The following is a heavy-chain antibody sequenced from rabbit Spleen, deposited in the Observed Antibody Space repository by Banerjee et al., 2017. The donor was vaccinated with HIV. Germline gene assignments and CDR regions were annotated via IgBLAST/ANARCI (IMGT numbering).Heavy chain of an antibody. J-gene: IGHJ4*01. CDR2: IYTGDGST. Sequence: QSLQESGGGLVQPGGSLALTCKASGFTISSSWYMCWVRQAPGRGLEWIGCIYTGDGSTYYASWAKGRFTISKTSSTTVTLQMTSLTAADTATYFCARGASCDGCGFSLWGPGTLVTVS. V-gene: IGHV1S40*01. CDR3: ARGASCDGCGFSL. CDR1: GFTISSSWY. D-gene: IGHD1-1*01.